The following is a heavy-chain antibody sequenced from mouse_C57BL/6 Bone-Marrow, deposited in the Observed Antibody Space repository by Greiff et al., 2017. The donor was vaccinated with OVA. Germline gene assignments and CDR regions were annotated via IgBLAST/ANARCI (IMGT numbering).Heavy chain of an antibody. Sequence: EVHLVESGEGLVKPGGSLKLSCAASGFTFSSYAMSWVRQTPEKRLEWVAYISSGGDYIYYADTVQGRFNIYRDNARNTLYLQMSSLKSEDTAMYYCTREDDGYLAWFAYCGQGTLVTVSA. CDR2: ISSGGDYI. CDR3: TREDDGYLAWFAY. D-gene: IGHD2-3*01. CDR1: GFTFSSYA. J-gene: IGHJ3*01. V-gene: IGHV5-9-1*02.